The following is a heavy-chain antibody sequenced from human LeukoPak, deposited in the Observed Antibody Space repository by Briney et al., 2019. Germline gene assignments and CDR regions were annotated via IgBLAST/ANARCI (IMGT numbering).Heavy chain of an antibody. J-gene: IGHJ3*02. CDR2: IIPIFGTA. V-gene: IGHV1-69*06. Sequence: SVKVSCKASGGTFSSYAISWVRQAPGQGLEWMGGIIPIFGTANYAQKFQGRVTITADKSTSTAYMELSSLRSEDTAVYYCARKGYSSSWYPKDDAFDIWGQGTMVTVSS. CDR1: GGTFSSYA. CDR3: ARKGYSSSWYPKDDAFDI. D-gene: IGHD6-13*01.